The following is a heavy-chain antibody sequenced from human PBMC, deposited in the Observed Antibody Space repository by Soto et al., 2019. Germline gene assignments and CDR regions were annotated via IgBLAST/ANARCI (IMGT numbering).Heavy chain of an antibody. CDR2: ISHSGST. CDR3: AREYTYGSNFFDC. J-gene: IGHJ4*02. D-gene: IGHD5-18*01. V-gene: IGHV4-31*03. CDR1: GGSISSAAYY. Sequence: QVQLQESGPGLVKPSQTLSLSCTVSGGSISSAAYYWSWIRQHPGKGLEWIGYISHSGSTYYTPSLKSRVSISADTSKNQFSLNLTSVTAADTAVYYFAREYTYGSNFFDCWGQGALVTVSS.